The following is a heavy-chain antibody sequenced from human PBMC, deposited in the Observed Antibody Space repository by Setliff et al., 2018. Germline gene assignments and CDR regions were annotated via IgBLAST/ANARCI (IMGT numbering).Heavy chain of an antibody. D-gene: IGHD3-16*01. J-gene: IGHJ4*02. Sequence: GGSLRLSCAASGYTSSSYAMTWVRQAPGKGLEWISYIHDSGNPTYYADSVKGRFPVSRDNAKNSLYLQMTSLRAEDTAIYYCARTTGYRLEGDFDYWGQGTLVTVSS. CDR1: GYTSSSYA. CDR3: ARTTGYRLEGDFDY. CDR2: IHDSGNPT. V-gene: IGHV3-48*03.